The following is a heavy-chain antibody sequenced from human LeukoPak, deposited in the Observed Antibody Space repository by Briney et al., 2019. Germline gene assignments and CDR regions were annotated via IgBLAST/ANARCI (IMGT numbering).Heavy chain of an antibody. V-gene: IGHV3-30-3*01. CDR3: ARAPTYSSGWYFDY. CDR2: ISYDGSNK. D-gene: IGHD6-19*01. Sequence: PGSSLRLSCAASGFTFSSYAMHWVRQPPAKGLEWVAVISYDGSNKYYADSVKGRFTISRDNSKNTLYLQMSSLRAEDTAVYYCARAPTYSSGWYFDYWGQGTLVTVSS. CDR1: GFTFSSYA. J-gene: IGHJ4*02.